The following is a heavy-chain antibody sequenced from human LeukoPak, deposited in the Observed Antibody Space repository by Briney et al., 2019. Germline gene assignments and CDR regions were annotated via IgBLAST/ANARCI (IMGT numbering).Heavy chain of an antibody. V-gene: IGHV3-21*01. CDR3: AKGATTMIVVVTDYFDY. D-gene: IGHD3-22*01. J-gene: IGHJ4*02. Sequence: GGSLRLSCAASGFTFSSYSMNWVRQAPGKGLEWVSSISSSSSYIYYADSVKGRFTISRDNSKNTLYLQMNSLRAEDTAVYYCAKGATTMIVVVTDYFDYRGQGTLVTVSS. CDR1: GFTFSSYS. CDR2: ISSSSSYI.